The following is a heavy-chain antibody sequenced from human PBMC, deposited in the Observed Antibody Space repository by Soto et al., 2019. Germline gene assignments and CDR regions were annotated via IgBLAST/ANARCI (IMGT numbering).Heavy chain of an antibody. CDR3: AKERYGRPNYYYYKDV. CDR1: GFTFSSYG. CDR2: ISYDGSNK. Sequence: SLRLSCAASGFTFSSYGMHWVRQAPGKGLEWVAVISYDGSNKYYADSVKGRFTISRDNSKNTLYLQMNSLRAEDTAVYYCAKERYGRPNYYYYKDVWGKGTTVTVSS. J-gene: IGHJ6*03. V-gene: IGHV3-30*18. D-gene: IGHD3-9*01.